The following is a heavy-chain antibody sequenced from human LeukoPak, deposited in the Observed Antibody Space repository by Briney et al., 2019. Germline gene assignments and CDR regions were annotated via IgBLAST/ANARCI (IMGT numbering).Heavy chain of an antibody. Sequence: GASVKISCKASGYTFTRYGISWVRQAPGQGLEWMGWISAYNGNTNYAQKLQGRVTMTTDTTTSTAYMELRSLRSDDSAVYYCARDAGVSIFDYWGQGTLVTVSS. V-gene: IGHV1-18*04. D-gene: IGHD3-3*01. CDR3: ARDAGVSIFDY. CDR2: ISAYNGNT. J-gene: IGHJ4*02. CDR1: GYTFTRYG.